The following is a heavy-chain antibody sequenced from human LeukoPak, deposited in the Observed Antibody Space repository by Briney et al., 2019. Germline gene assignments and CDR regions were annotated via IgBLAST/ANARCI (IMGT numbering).Heavy chain of an antibody. J-gene: IGHJ5*02. V-gene: IGHV4-59*01. CDR3: ARDRRFDP. CDR1: GGSISGYY. CDR2: VYYSGTT. Sequence: PSETLSLTCTISGGSISGYYWSWIRQPPGKGLEWIGYVYYSGTTNYNPSLRNRVTILVDTSKNQFSLKLNYVTPADTAVYYCARDRRFDPWGQGTLVTVSS.